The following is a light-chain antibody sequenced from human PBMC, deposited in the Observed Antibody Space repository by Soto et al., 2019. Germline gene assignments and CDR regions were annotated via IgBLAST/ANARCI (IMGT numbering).Light chain of an antibody. V-gene: IGKV3-11*01. Sequence: IVLTQSPATLSLWPGETAILSCRASQTVSSYLSWYQHKPGQAPRLLIYDASKRASGIPARFSGSGSGTDFTLTISSLEPEDFAVYYCQQRSTSITFGQGTRLEIE. CDR1: QTVSSY. CDR3: QQRSTSIT. J-gene: IGKJ5*01. CDR2: DAS.